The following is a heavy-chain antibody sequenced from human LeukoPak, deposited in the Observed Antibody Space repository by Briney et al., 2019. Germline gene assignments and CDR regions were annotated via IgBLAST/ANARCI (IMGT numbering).Heavy chain of an antibody. J-gene: IGHJ4*02. Sequence: PSETLSLTCTVSGGSISSSRYYWGWIRQPPGKGLEWIGSIYYSGSTFYNPSLKSRVTISADTSRNQFSLNLNSVTAADTAIYYCARDREWSGRYDYWGQGTLVTVSS. CDR2: IYYSGST. CDR1: GGSISSSRYY. D-gene: IGHD6-25*01. CDR3: ARDREWSGRYDY. V-gene: IGHV4-39*07.